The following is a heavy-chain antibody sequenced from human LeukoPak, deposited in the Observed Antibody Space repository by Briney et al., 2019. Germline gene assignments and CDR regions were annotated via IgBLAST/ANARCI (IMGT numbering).Heavy chain of an antibody. Sequence: ASVKVSCKASGYTFTGYYMHWVRQAPGQGLEWMGWISPNSGGTNYAQKFQGRVTMTRDTSISTAYMELSRLRSDDTAVYYCARDGVYGSSGYYNWFDPWGQGTLVTVSS. J-gene: IGHJ5*02. D-gene: IGHD3-22*01. CDR1: GYTFTGYY. CDR2: ISPNSGGT. CDR3: ARDGVYGSSGYYNWFDP. V-gene: IGHV1-2*02.